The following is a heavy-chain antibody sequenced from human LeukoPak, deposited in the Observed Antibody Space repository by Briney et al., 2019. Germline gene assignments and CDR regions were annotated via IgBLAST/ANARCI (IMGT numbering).Heavy chain of an antibody. CDR1: GYTFTSYV. CDR3: ARGGAYCGGDCYPYSDY. Sequence: GASVKVSCKASGYTFTSYVINAVRPATGQGLEWMGWMYPKSGNTGYAQKFQGIVTMTRNTSISTAYMELSSLRSEDTAVYYCARGGAYCGGDCYPYSDYWGQGTLVTVSS. V-gene: IGHV1-8*01. J-gene: IGHJ4*02. D-gene: IGHD2-21*02. CDR2: MYPKSGNT.